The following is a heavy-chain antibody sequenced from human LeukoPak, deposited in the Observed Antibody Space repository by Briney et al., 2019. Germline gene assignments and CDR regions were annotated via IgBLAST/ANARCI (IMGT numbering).Heavy chain of an antibody. J-gene: IGHJ4*02. Sequence: PGGSLRLSCAASGFTFSSYAMHWVRQAPGKGLEWVAVISYDGSNKYYADSVKGRFTISRDNSRNTLYLQMNSLRAEDTAVYYCARVKRGGYGDYWGQGTLVTVSS. CDR2: ISYDGSNK. D-gene: IGHD5-12*01. CDR3: ARVKRGGYGDY. V-gene: IGHV3-30-3*01. CDR1: GFTFSSYA.